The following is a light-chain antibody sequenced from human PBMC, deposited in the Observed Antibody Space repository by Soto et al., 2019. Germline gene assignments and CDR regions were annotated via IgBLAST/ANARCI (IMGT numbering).Light chain of an antibody. Sequence: EIVMTQSPATLSVSPGERVTLSCRASQSVRSYVAWYQQTPGQAPRLLIYGASTRATGIPARFSGSGSGTEFTLNISSLQSEDFATYYCQHYNNWPPITFGQGTRLEIK. CDR1: QSVRSY. CDR2: GAS. J-gene: IGKJ5*01. CDR3: QHYNNWPPIT. V-gene: IGKV3-15*01.